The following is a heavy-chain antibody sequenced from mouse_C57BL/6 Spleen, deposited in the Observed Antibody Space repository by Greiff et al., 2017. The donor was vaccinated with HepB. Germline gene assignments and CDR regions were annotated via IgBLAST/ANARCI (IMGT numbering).Heavy chain of an antibody. J-gene: IGHJ2*01. CDR1: GFTFSSYG. V-gene: IGHV5-6*01. CDR2: ISSGGSYT. Sequence: EVHLVESGGDLVKPGGSLKLSCAASGFTFSSYGMSWVRQTPDKRLEWVATISSGGSYTYYPDSVKGRFTISRDNAKNTLYLQMSSLKSEDTAMYYCARQGGSSYNFDYWGQGTTLTVSS. D-gene: IGHD1-1*01. CDR3: ARQGGSSYNFDY.